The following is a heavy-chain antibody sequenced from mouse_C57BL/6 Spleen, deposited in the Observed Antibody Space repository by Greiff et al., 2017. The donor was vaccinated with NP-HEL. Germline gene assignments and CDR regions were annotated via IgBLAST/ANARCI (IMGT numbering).Heavy chain of an antibody. CDR3: ARSRGITTVVPYAMDD. D-gene: IGHD1-1*01. CDR2: IFPGSGST. Sequence: VQLQQSGPELVKPGASVKISCKASGYTFTDYYINWVKQRPGQGLEWIGWIFPGSGSTYYNEKFKGKATLTVDKSSSTAYMLLSSLTPEDSAVYFCARSRGITTVVPYAMDDWGKGTSVTVSS. CDR1: GYTFTDYY. J-gene: IGHJ4*01. V-gene: IGHV1-75*01.